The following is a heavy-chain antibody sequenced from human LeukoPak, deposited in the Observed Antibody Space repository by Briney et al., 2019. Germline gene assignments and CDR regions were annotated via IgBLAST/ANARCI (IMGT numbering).Heavy chain of an antibody. J-gene: IGHJ4*02. V-gene: IGHV3-23*01. D-gene: IGHD2-2*01. Sequence: GASLRLSCAASGFTFSSYAMSWVRQAPGKGLEWVSAISGSGGSTYYADSVKGRFTISRDNSKNTLYLQMNSLRAEDTAVYYCAKPDIVVVPAASDYWGQGTLVTVSS. CDR1: GFTFSSYA. CDR3: AKPDIVVVPAASDY. CDR2: ISGSGGST.